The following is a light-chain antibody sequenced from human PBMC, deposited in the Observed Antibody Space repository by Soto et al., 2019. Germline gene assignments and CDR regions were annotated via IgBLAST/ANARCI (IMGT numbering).Light chain of an antibody. J-gene: IGKJ4*01. CDR3: QKYSASPLT. CDR2: SAS. V-gene: IGKV3-20*01. Sequence: PGDRATLHCRASQTVSGNYLAWYHQNTGQAPRLLIHSASSRATGIPDRFSASGTGTDFNLTISSLEPEDFAVYYCQKYSASPLTXGQGTKVEIK. CDR1: QTVSGNY.